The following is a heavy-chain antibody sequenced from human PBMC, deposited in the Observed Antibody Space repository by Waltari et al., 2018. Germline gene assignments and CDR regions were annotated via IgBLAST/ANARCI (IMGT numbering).Heavy chain of an antibody. CDR2: IIPILGIA. V-gene: IGHV1-69*09. J-gene: IGHJ6*03. CDR3: ARAGGDYYYMDV. CDR1: GYTFTGYY. D-gene: IGHD3-16*01. Sequence: QVQLVQSGAEVKKPGASVKVSCKASGYTFTGYYMHWVRQAPGQGLEWMGWIIPILGIANYAQKFQGRVTITADESTSTAYMELSSLRSEDTAVYYCARAGGDYYYMDVWGKGTTVTVSS.